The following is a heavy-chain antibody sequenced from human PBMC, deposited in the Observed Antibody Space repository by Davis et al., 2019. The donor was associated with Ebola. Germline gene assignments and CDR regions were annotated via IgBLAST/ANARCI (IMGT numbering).Heavy chain of an antibody. CDR1: GYTFTSYG. D-gene: IGHD6-19*01. CDR2: ISAYNGNT. Sequence: ASVKVFCKASGYTFTSYGISWVRQAPGQGLEWMGWISAYNGNTNYAQKLQGRVTMTTDTSTSTAYMELRSLRSDDTAVYYCARNSIAVAGTAYYYYYYGMDVWGQGTTVTVSS. V-gene: IGHV1-18*01. CDR3: ARNSIAVAGTAYYYYYYGMDV. J-gene: IGHJ6*02.